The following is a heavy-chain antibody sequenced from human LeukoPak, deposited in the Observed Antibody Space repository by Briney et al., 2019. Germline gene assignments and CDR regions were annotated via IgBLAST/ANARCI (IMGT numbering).Heavy chain of an antibody. Sequence: ASVKVSCKASGYTFTSYGISWVRQAPGQGLEWMGWISAYNGNTNYAQKLQGRVTMTTDTSTSTAYMELRSLRSDDTAVYYCARDLLYGDYVSGMDVWGQGTTVTVSS. J-gene: IGHJ6*02. CDR3: ARDLLYGDYVSGMDV. CDR2: ISAYNGNT. CDR1: GYTFTSYG. V-gene: IGHV1-18*01. D-gene: IGHD4-17*01.